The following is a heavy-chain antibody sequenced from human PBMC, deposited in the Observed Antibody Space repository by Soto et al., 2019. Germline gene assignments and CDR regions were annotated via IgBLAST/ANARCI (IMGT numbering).Heavy chain of an antibody. CDR3: ASHIWFGESPGGGRMH. V-gene: IGHV1-3*01. D-gene: IGHD3-10*01. CDR2: INAGNGNT. CDR1: GYTFTSYA. J-gene: IGHJ4*02. Sequence: QVQLVQSGAEVKKPGASVKVSCKASGYTFTSYAMHWVRQAPGQRLEWMGWINAGNGNTKYSQKFQGRVTITRDTSVSTAYVKLTTMRSVDTAVHFCASHIWFGESPGGGRMHWGQGTLVTVSS.